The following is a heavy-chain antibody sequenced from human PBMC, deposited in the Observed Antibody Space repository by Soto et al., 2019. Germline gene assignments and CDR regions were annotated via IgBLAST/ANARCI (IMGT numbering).Heavy chain of an antibody. V-gene: IGHV1-69*01. D-gene: IGHD3-22*01. Sequence: QVQLVQSGAEVKKPGSSVKVSCKPSGGTFSSYAISWVRQAPGQGLQWMGGIIPIFGTANYAQKFQGRVKITADESTTTAYMELSSQRSEDTAVYYCARFRGYYDSSGYLIHDAFDIWGQGTMVTVSS. CDR3: ARFRGYYDSSGYLIHDAFDI. J-gene: IGHJ3*02. CDR2: IIPIFGTA. CDR1: GGTFSSYA.